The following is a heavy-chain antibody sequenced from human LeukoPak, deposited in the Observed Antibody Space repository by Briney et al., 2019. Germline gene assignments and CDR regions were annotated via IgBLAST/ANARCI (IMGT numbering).Heavy chain of an antibody. CDR3: ARGEGSSLYYFYGMDV. D-gene: IGHD6-6*01. V-gene: IGHV4-31*03. J-gene: IGHJ6*02. Sequence: SQTLSLTCTASGGSISSGDYYWSWIRQHPGKGLEWIGYIFYSGSTYYNPSLKSRVTISLDTSKNQFSLKMSSVTAADTAVYFCARGEGSSLYYFYGMDVWGQGTTVIVSS. CDR2: IFYSGST. CDR1: GGSISSGDYY.